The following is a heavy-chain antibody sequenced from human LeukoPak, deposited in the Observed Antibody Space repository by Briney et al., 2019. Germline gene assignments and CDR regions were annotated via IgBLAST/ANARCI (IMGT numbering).Heavy chain of an antibody. CDR1: GGSISSSNW. V-gene: IGHV4-4*02. CDR2: IYHSGST. J-gene: IGHJ6*02. D-gene: IGHD2-2*03. Sequence: SETLSLTCAVSGGSISSSNWWRWVRQPPGKGLEWIGEIYHSGSTNYNPSLKSRVTISVDKSKNQFSLKLSSVTAADTAVYYCARDGGLGHCSSTSCPGDGMDVWGQGTTVTVSS. CDR3: ARDGGLGHCSSTSCPGDGMDV.